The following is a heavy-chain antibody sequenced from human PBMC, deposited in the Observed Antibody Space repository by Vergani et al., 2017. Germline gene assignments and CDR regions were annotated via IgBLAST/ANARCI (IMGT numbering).Heavy chain of an antibody. D-gene: IGHD2-21*02. CDR3: AKDQYRCCGGDCYSPQDY. Sequence: EVQLLESGGGLVQPGGSLRLSCAASGFTFSSYAMSWVRQPPGKGLEWGSAISGSGGSTNYADSVKGRFTISRDNSKNTLYLQMNSLRAEYTAVYYCAKDQYRCCGGDCYSPQDYWGQGTLVTVSS. CDR2: ISGSGGST. J-gene: IGHJ4*02. V-gene: IGHV3-23*01. CDR1: GFTFSSYA.